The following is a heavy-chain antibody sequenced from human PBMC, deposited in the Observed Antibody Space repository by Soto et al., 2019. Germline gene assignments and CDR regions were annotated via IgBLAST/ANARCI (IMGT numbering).Heavy chain of an antibody. D-gene: IGHD2-15*01. CDR3: ARGDIVVVVAATAYYYGMDV. V-gene: IGHV4-34*01. CDR2: INHSGST. Sequence: PSETLSLTCAVYGGSFSGYYWSWIRQPPGKGLEWIGEINHSGSTNYNPSLKSRVTISVDTSKNQFSLKLSSVTAADTAVYYCARGDIVVVVAATAYYYGMDVWGQGTTVTVSS. CDR1: GGSFSGYY. J-gene: IGHJ6*02.